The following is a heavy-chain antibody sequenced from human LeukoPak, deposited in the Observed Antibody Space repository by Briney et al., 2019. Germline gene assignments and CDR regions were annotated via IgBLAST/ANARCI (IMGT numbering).Heavy chain of an antibody. CDR1: GGSFSGYY. Sequence: NPSETLSLTCAVYGGSFSGYYWSWIRQPPGKGLEWIGEINHSGSTNYNPSLKSRVTISVDTSKNQFSLKLSSVTAADTAVYYCARSKKDVRGYSYGYIRGGLDYWGQGTLVTVSS. J-gene: IGHJ4*02. D-gene: IGHD5-18*01. V-gene: IGHV4-34*01. CDR2: INHSGST. CDR3: ARSKKDVRGYSYGYIRGGLDY.